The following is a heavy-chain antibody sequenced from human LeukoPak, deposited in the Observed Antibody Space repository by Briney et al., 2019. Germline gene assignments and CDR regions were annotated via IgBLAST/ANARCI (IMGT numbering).Heavy chain of an antibody. D-gene: IGHD4-17*01. J-gene: IGHJ3*02. CDR2: IWYDGSNK. CDR3: AKVRRGGVYGDYGAFDI. Sequence: GGFLRLSCAASGFTFSSYGMHWVRQAPGKGLEWVAVIWYDGSNKYYADSVKGRFTISRDNSKNTLYLQMNSLRAEDTAVYYCAKVRRGGVYGDYGAFDIWGQGTMVTVSS. CDR1: GFTFSSYG. V-gene: IGHV3-33*06.